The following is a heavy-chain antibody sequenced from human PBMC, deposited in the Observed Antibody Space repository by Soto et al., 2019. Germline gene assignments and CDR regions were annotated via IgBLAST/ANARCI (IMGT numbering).Heavy chain of an antibody. CDR2: IYYSGST. Sequence: QVQLQESGPGLVKPSQTLSLTCTVSGGSISSGGYYWSWIRQHPGKGLEWIGYIYYSGSTYYNPSLKSRVTISVDTSKNQFSLKLSSVTAADTAVYYCAREGLWFGELLPSRPLGMDVWGQGTTVTVSS. CDR3: AREGLWFGELLPSRPLGMDV. J-gene: IGHJ6*02. CDR1: GGSISSGGYY. V-gene: IGHV4-31*03. D-gene: IGHD3-10*01.